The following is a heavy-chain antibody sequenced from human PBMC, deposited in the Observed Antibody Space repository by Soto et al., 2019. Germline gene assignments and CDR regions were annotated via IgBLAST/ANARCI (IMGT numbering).Heavy chain of an antibody. CDR1: GFTFGRHG. CDR3: ARDDDYGVNGLDY. V-gene: IGHV3-33*01. CDR2: IGSDGRRA. J-gene: IGHJ4*02. D-gene: IGHD4-17*01. Sequence: QVQLVESGGGVVQPGGSLRLSCAASGFTFGRHGMHWVRQAPGKGLKWVAVIGSDGRRASYADSVTGRFAISRDNGENTLSWQMTSVRAEETVVYYCARDDDYGVNGLDYWGQGTVVSVSS.